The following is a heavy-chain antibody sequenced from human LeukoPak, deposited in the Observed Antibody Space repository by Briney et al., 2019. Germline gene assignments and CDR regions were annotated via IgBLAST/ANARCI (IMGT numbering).Heavy chain of an antibody. J-gene: IGHJ4*02. CDR2: INHSGST. Sequence: PSETLSLTCAVYGGSFSGYYWSWIRQPPGKGLEWIGEINHSGSTNYNPSLKSRVTISVDTSKNQFSLKLSSVTAADTAVYYCARVPGGSYFDYWGQGTLVTVSS. V-gene: IGHV4-34*01. CDR3: ARVPGGSYFDY. D-gene: IGHD2-15*01. CDR1: GGSFSGYY.